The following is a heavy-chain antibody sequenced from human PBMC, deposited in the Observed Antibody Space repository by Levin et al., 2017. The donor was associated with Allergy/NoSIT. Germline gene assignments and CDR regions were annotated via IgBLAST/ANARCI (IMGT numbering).Heavy chain of an antibody. CDR2: ISGSGGST. CDR1: GFTFSSYA. CDR3: AKDRSVVPAASDY. V-gene: IGHV3-23*01. J-gene: IGHJ4*02. D-gene: IGHD2-2*01. Sequence: LSLTCAASGFTFSSYAMSWVRQAPGKGLEWVSAISGSGGSTYYADSVKGRFTISRDNSKNTLYLQMNSLRAEDTAVYYCAKDRSVVPAASDYWGQGTLVTVSS.